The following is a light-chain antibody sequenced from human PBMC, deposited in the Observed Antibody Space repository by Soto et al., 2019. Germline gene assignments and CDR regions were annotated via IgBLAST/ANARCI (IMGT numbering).Light chain of an antibody. CDR2: EVS. CDR3: VHCLQWPYT. V-gene: IGKV2-30*02. Sequence: DVVMTQSPLSLPVTPGQPASISCTSSQSLVHSNGNTYLTWFQQRPGQSPRRLIYEVSKRDSGVXDXXSGSRSGADFTLQISRVEAEDVGINYCVHCLQWPYTFGQGSKLEIK. CDR1: QSLVHSNGNTY. J-gene: IGKJ2*01.